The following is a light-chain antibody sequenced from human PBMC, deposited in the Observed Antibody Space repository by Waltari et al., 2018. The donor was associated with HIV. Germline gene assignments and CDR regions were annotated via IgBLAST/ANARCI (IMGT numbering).Light chain of an antibody. J-gene: IGLJ2*01. CDR1: SSDVGGYNY. CDR2: DVS. Sequence: QSALTQPRSVSGSPGQSVTISCTGSSSDVGGYNYVSWYQPHPTKAPKLIIYDVSGRPSGVPDRFSGSKSGNRASLTISGLQAEDEADYYCYSYAGSLLFGGGTKLTVL. CDR3: YSYAGSLL. V-gene: IGLV2-11*01.